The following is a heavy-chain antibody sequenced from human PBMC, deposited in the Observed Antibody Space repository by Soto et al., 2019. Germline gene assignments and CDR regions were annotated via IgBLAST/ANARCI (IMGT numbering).Heavy chain of an antibody. D-gene: IGHD3-3*01. V-gene: IGHV4-59*08. CDR1: GGSISGYY. Sequence: PSETQSLTCTVSGGSISGYYGSWIRQPPGKGLEWIGYIYYSGSTNYNPSLKSRVTISVDTSKNQFSLKLSSVTAADTAVYYCARRYDFWSGYLYYYYMDVWGKGTTVTVSS. CDR2: IYYSGST. CDR3: ARRYDFWSGYLYYYYMDV. J-gene: IGHJ6*03.